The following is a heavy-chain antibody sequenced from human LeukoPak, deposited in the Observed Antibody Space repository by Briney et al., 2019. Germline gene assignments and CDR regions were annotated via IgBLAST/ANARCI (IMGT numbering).Heavy chain of an antibody. V-gene: IGHV4-59*01. CDR1: GGSISTYY. J-gene: IGHJ3*02. Sequence: SETLSLTCTVSGGSISTYYWSWIRQPPGKGLEWIAYIDYRGSTTYNPPLRSRVTISVDTSRNQFSLKLSSVTAADTAVYYCARSRSGYSYDHAAFEIWGQGTMVTVSS. D-gene: IGHD5-18*01. CDR3: ARSRSGYSYDHAAFEI. CDR2: IDYRGST.